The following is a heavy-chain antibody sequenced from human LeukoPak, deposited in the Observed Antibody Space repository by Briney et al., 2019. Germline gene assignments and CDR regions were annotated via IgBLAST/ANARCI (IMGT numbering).Heavy chain of an antibody. D-gene: IGHD1-26*01. CDR3: ARSRAFNSGAFDP. Sequence: SETLSLTCTVSGASVSSASYWSWIRQPPGKGVEWIAHIYNGVNTNYNPSLKSRVTISVDTSKNQFSLRLNSVAAADTAVYYCARSRAFNSGAFDPWGQGSLVAVSS. CDR2: IYNGVNT. J-gene: IGHJ5*02. V-gene: IGHV4-61*01. CDR1: GASVSSASY.